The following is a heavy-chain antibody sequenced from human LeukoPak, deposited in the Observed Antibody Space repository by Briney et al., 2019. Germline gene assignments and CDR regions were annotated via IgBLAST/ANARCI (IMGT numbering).Heavy chain of an antibody. J-gene: IGHJ4*02. D-gene: IGHD6-13*01. CDR2: IYYSGST. CDR1: GGSISSSSYY. V-gene: IGHV4-39*01. Sequence: SETLSLTCTVSGGSISSSSYYWGWLRQPPGKGLEWIGSIYYSGSTYYSPSLKSRVTISVDTSKNQFSLKLSSVTAADTAVYYCASPPGPYSSSWYSDYWGQGTLVTVSS. CDR3: ASPPGPYSSSWYSDY.